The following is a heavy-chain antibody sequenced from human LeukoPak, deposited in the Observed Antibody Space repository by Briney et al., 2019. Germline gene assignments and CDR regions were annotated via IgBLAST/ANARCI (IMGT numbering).Heavy chain of an antibody. Sequence: SVKVSCKASGGTFSSYAISWVRQAPGQGLEWMGGIIPIFGTANYAQKFQGRVTITADESTSTAYTELSSLRSEDTAVYYCARDHYGDYDWFDPWGQGTLVTVSS. CDR2: IIPIFGTA. V-gene: IGHV1-69*13. D-gene: IGHD4-17*01. CDR3: ARDHYGDYDWFDP. J-gene: IGHJ5*02. CDR1: GGTFSSYA.